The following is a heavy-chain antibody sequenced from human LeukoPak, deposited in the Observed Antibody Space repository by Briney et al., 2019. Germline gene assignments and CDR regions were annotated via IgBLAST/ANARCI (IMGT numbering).Heavy chain of an antibody. CDR1: GFTFSRYS. V-gene: IGHV3-48*01. Sequence: GGSLRLSCAASGFTFSRYSMTWVRQAPGKGLEWVSSFTSMSRTIYYADSVKGRFTISRDNAKNSLYLQMNSLRAEDTAVYYCARAPRATKEYYYDSSGYMAAFDIWGQGTMVTVSS. J-gene: IGHJ3*02. CDR3: ARAPRATKEYYYDSSGYMAAFDI. D-gene: IGHD3-22*01. CDR2: FTSMSRTI.